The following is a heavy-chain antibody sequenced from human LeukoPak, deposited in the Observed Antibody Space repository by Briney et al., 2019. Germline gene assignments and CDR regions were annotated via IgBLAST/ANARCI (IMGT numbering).Heavy chain of an antibody. V-gene: IGHV4-59*01. CDR1: GGSISSYY. CDR2: IYYSGST. Sequence: KPSETLSLTCPVSGGSISSYYWSWIRQPPGKGLEWIGYIYYSGSTNYNPSLKSRVTISVDTSKNQFSLKLSSVTAADTAVYYCARAGYCSSTSCYAGYFDYWGQGTLVTVSS. D-gene: IGHD2-2*01. J-gene: IGHJ4*02. CDR3: ARAGYCSSTSCYAGYFDY.